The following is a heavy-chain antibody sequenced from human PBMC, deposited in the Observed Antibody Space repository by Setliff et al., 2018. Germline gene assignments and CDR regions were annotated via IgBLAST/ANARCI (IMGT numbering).Heavy chain of an antibody. Sequence: SETLSLTCTVSGYSISSGYYWGWIRQPPGKGLEWIGSIYHSGSTYYNPSLKSRVTISVDTSKNQFSLKLSSVTAADTAVYYCARVPAGEWLPHDWYFDLWGRGTLVTVSS. CDR3: ARVPAGEWLPHDWYFDL. CDR1: GYSISSGYY. V-gene: IGHV4-38-2*02. CDR2: IYHSGST. D-gene: IGHD3-3*01. J-gene: IGHJ2*01.